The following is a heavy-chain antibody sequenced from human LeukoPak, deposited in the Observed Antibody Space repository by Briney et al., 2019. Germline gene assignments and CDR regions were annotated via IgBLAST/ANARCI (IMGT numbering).Heavy chain of an antibody. V-gene: IGHV4-61*02. CDR1: GGSISSGGYY. J-gene: IGHJ6*03. D-gene: IGHD2-2*01. CDR2: IYTSGST. CDR3: ARLVYRYCSSTSCPNYYMYV. Sequence: SETLSLTCTVSGGSISSGGYYWSWIRQPAGKGLEWIGRIYTSGSTNYNPSLKSRVTISVDTSKNLFSLKLSSVTAADTAVYYCARLVYRYCSSTSCPNYYMYVWGKGTTVTVSS.